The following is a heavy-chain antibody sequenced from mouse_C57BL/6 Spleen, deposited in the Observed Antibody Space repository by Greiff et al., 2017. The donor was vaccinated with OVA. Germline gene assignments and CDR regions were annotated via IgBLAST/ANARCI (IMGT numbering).Heavy chain of an antibody. V-gene: IGHV10-1*01. J-gene: IGHJ4*01. CDR2: IRSKSNNYAT. CDR3: VRRAYDSYAMDY. CDR1: GFSFNTYA. D-gene: IGHD6-5*01. Sequence: EVKLMESGGGLVQPKGSLKLSCAASGFSFNTYAMNWVRQAPGKGLEWVARIRSKSNNYATYYADSVKDRFTISRDDSESMLYLQMNNLKTEDTAMYYCVRRAYDSYAMDYWGQGTSVTVSS.